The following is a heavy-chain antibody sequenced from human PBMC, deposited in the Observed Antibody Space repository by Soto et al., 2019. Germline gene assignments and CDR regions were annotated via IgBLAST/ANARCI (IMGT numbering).Heavy chain of an antibody. CDR2: IKAGNGNT. Sequence: QVQLVQSGAEEKKPGASVKVSCKASGYTFTGYAMHWVRQAPGQRREWMGWIKAGNGNTKYSQKFQGRVTITRDTCASTAYMELSSLRSEDTAVYYCASAVAVPADFDYWGQGTLVTVSS. CDR1: GYTFTGYA. V-gene: IGHV1-3*05. J-gene: IGHJ4*02. CDR3: ASAVAVPADFDY. D-gene: IGHD6-19*01.